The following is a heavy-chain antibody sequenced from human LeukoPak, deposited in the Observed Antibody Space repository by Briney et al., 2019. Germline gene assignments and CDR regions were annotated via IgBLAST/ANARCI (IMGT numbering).Heavy chain of an antibody. J-gene: IGHJ4*02. V-gene: IGHV4-38-2*02. Sequence: SETLSLTCTVSGYSISSGYYWGWIRQPPGKGLEWIGSIYHSGRTYYTPSLKSRVIISVDTSKNQFSLKLSSVTAADTAVYYCARLPYGSGNYWGQGTLVTVSS. CDR1: GYSISSGYY. CDR2: IYHSGRT. CDR3: ARLPYGSGNY. D-gene: IGHD3-10*01.